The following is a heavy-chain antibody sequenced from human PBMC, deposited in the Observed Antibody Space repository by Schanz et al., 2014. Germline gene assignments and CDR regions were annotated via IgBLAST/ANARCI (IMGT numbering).Heavy chain of an antibody. CDR1: GFSLDIFA. J-gene: IGHJ4*02. CDR3: ARDHTTESYYSAGPPIDY. CDR2: FNDGGVNK. D-gene: IGHD1-26*01. V-gene: IGHV3-23*01. Sequence: VHLLESGGGLVEPGGSLRLSCAASGFSLDIFAVSWVRQAPGKGLEWVSSFNDGGVNKYYADSVKGRFTISRDNSKNTLFLQMNSLRAEDTAVYYCARDHTTESYYSAGPPIDYWGQGTLLTVSS.